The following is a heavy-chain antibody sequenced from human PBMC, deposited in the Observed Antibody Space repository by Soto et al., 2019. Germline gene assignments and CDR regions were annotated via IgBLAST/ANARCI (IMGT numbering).Heavy chain of an antibody. J-gene: IGHJ4*02. CDR2: INAGNGDT. CDR1: GYTFSNYA. Sequence: QLVQSGAEVKKPGASVKVSCKASGYTFSNYAIHWVRQAPGQSPEWMGWINAGNGDTKYSQKFQGRVTIIRDTPENTGYVELSRLSSEDTAVYYCERNAPIIAAVDPYPFDSWGQGTLVTVSS. CDR3: ERNAPIIAAVDPYPFDS. V-gene: IGHV1-3*01. D-gene: IGHD6-13*01.